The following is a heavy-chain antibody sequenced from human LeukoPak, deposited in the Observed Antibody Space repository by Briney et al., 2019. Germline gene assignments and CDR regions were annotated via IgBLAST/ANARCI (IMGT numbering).Heavy chain of an antibody. V-gene: IGHV3-66*02. D-gene: IGHD1-26*01. CDR2: IYSGGST. CDR3: AKDPQKWESYFDY. CDR1: GFTVSSNY. J-gene: IGHJ4*02. Sequence: GGSLRLSCAASGFTVSSNYMSWVRQAPGKGLEWVSVIYSGGSTYYADSVKGRSTISRDNSKNTLYLQMNSLRAEDTAVYYCAKDPQKWESYFDYWGQGTLVTVSS.